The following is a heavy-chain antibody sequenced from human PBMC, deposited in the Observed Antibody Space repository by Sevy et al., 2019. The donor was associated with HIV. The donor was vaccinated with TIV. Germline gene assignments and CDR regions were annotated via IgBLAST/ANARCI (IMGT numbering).Heavy chain of an antibody. J-gene: IGHJ4*02. D-gene: IGHD3-22*01. CDR2: IRSKTYDATP. CDR1: GFVFADDA. CDR3: ASRSDSYFYYFDY. Sequence: GGSLRLSCTVSGFVFADDAMSWFRQAPGKGLEWVGFIRSKTYDATPEYAASVKGRFTISRDDSKSTAYLHINSLNTGDTAVYYCASRSDSYFYYFDYWGQGALVTVSS. V-gene: IGHV3-49*03.